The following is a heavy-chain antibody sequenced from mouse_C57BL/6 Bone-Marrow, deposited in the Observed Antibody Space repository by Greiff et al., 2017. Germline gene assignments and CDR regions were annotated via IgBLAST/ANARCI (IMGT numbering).Heavy chain of an antibody. V-gene: IGHV1-15*01. Sequence: VKLVESGAELVRPGASVTLSCKASGYTFTDYEMHWVKQTPVHGLEWIGAIDPETGGTAYNQKFKGKAILTADKSSSTAYMELRSLTSEDSAVYYCTNDGYDYWGQGTTLTVSS. CDR3: TNDGYDY. D-gene: IGHD2-3*01. CDR2: IDPETGGT. J-gene: IGHJ2*01. CDR1: GYTFTDYE.